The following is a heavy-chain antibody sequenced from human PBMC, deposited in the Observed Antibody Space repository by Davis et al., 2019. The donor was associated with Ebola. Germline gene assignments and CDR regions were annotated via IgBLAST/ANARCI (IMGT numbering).Heavy chain of an antibody. CDR1: GYTFTDYS. J-gene: IGHJ4*02. V-gene: IGHV1-3*01. CDR3: ARGSDSSGYYPTDY. CDR2: INAGNGNT. Sequence: ASVKVSCKASGYTFTDYSMHWVRQAPGQRLEWMGWINAGNGNTKYSQKFQGRVTITRDTSASTSYMEMSSLRSEDTAVYYCARGSDSSGYYPTDYWGQGTLVTVSS. D-gene: IGHD3-22*01.